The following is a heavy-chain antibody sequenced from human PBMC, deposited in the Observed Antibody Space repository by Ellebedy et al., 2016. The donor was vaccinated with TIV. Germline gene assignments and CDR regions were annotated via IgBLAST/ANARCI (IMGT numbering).Heavy chain of an antibody. CDR2: ITDSSRT. V-gene: IGHV3-21*03. Sequence: GESLKISCAASGFTFSINWMTWVRQAPGKGLEWVSSITDSSRTFYRDSVKGRFTISRDNAKHSLYLEMSSLGVEDTAVYYCARLADLWFGEIFDWGQGTLVTVSS. CDR1: GFTFSINW. J-gene: IGHJ4*02. D-gene: IGHD3-10*01. CDR3: ARLADLWFGEIFD.